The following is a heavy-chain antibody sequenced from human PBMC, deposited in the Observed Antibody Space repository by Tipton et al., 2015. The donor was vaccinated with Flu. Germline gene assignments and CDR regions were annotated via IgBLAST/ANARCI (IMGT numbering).Heavy chain of an antibody. D-gene: IGHD4-17*01. V-gene: IGHV4-4*07. Sequence: LRLSCTVSGGSISSYYWSWIRQPAGKGLEWIGRIYTSGSTSYNPSLKSRVTMSVDTSKNQFSLKLSSVTAADTAVYYCARDRVGDYSGFDPWGQGTLVTVSS. CDR1: GGSISSYY. CDR3: ARDRVGDYSGFDP. CDR2: IYTSGST. J-gene: IGHJ5*02.